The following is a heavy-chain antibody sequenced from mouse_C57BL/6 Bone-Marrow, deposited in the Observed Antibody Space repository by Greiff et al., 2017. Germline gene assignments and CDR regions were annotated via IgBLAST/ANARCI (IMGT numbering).Heavy chain of an antibody. Sequence: VQRVESGPGLVQPSQRLSITCTVSGFSLTSYGVHWVRQSPGKGLEWLGVIWSGGSTDYNAAFISRLSISKDNSKSQVFFKMNSLQADDTAIYYCARNSHYYGSSFLYWYFDVWGTGTTVTVSS. D-gene: IGHD1-1*01. CDR1: GFSLTSYG. CDR2: IWSGGST. J-gene: IGHJ1*03. V-gene: IGHV2-2*01. CDR3: ARNSHYYGSSFLYWYFDV.